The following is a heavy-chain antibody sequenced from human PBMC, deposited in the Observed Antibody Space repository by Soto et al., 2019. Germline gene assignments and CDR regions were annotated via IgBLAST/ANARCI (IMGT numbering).Heavy chain of an antibody. V-gene: IGHV3-23*01. CDR2: ISGSGGST. CDR3: AKKPEGPLSDFWSGLYYFDY. J-gene: IGHJ4*02. D-gene: IGHD3-3*01. CDR1: GFTFSSYA. Sequence: EVQLLESGGGLVQPGGSLRLSCAASGFTFSSYAMSWVRQAPGKGLEWVSAISGSGGSTYYADSVKGRFTISRDNSKNTLYLQMNSLRAEDTAVYYCAKKPEGPLSDFWSGLYYFDYWGQGTLVTVSS.